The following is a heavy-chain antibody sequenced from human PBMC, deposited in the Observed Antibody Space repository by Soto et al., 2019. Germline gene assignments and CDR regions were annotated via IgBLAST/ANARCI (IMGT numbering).Heavy chain of an antibody. CDR1: DGSISSRSYY. J-gene: IGHJ4*02. V-gene: IGHV4-39*01. CDR2: IYYSGST. Sequence: SQPKSLPYSVADGSISSRSYYWGWISQPPGKGLEWIGSIYYSGSTYYNPSLKSRVTISVDTSKNQFSLKLSSVTAADTAVYYCARHLPPKGELEPPLLFDYWGQGTLVTVSS. D-gene: IGHD1-1*01. CDR3: ARHLPPKGELEPPLLFDY.